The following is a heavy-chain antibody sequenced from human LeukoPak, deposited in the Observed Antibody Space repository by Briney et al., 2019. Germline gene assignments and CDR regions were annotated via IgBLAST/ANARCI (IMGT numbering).Heavy chain of an antibody. J-gene: IGHJ4*02. CDR2: ISSSGSTI. V-gene: IGHV3-48*03. CDR3: FFIKVGGDY. Sequence: GGSLRLSCAASGFTFSSYEMNWVRQAPGKGLEWVSYISSSGSTIYYAGSVKGRFTISRDNAKNSLYLQMNSLRAEDTAVYYCFFIKVGGDYWGQRTLVTVSS. CDR1: GFTFSSYE.